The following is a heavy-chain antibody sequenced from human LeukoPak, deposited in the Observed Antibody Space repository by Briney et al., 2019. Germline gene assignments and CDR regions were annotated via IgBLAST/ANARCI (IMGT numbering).Heavy chain of an antibody. J-gene: IGHJ4*02. CDR2: ISSSSSTI. D-gene: IGHD3-22*01. Sequence: GGSLRLSCAASGFTSSSYSMNWVRQAPGKGLEWVSYISSSSSTIYYADSVKGRFTISRDNAKNSLYLQMNSLRAEDTAVYYCARGPARYYYDSSGLDYWGQGTLVTVSS. CDR3: ARGPARYYYDSSGLDY. CDR1: GFTSSSYS. V-gene: IGHV3-48*01.